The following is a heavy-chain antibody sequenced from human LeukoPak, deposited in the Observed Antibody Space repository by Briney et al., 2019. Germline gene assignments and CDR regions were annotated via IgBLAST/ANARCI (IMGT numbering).Heavy chain of an antibody. D-gene: IGHD3-22*01. CDR1: GGSISSGSYY. CDR2: IYTSGST. Sequence: SETLSLTCTVSGGSISSGSYYWRWLRQPAGRGLGRIGRIYTSGSTNYNPSLKSRVTISVDTSKNQFSLKLSSVTAADTAVYYCARGTMTDAFDIWGQGTMVTVSS. J-gene: IGHJ3*02. V-gene: IGHV4-61*02. CDR3: ARGTMTDAFDI.